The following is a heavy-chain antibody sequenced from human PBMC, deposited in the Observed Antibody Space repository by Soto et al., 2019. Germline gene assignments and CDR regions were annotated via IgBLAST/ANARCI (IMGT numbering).Heavy chain of an antibody. Sequence: SGPTLMNPTQTRKKTCTFSGFSLSNSGVDVVWLRLLPGKALELLALIYWNDDKRYSPSLKSRLTITKDTTKNQVVLTMTNMDPVDTATYYCAHRVLRYFDWFLFDYWGQGTLVTVSS. CDR1: GFSLSNSGVD. CDR3: AHRVLRYFDWFLFDY. CDR2: IYWNDDK. D-gene: IGHD3-9*01. J-gene: IGHJ4*02. V-gene: IGHV2-5*01.